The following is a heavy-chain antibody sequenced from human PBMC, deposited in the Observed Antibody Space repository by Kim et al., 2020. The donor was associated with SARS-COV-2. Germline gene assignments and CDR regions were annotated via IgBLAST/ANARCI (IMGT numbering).Heavy chain of an antibody. V-gene: IGHV4-59*13. D-gene: IGHD4-17*01. CDR1: GGSISSYY. Sequence: SETLSLTCTVSGGSISSYYWSWIRQPPGKGLEWIGYIYYSGSTNYNPSLKSRVTISVDTSKNQFSLKLSSVTAADTAVYYCARDTRDYLMFYYGMDVWGQGTTVTVSS. CDR2: IYYSGST. J-gene: IGHJ6*02. CDR3: ARDTRDYLMFYYGMDV.